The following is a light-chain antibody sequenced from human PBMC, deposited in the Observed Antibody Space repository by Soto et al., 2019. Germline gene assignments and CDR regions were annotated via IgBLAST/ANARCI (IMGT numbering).Light chain of an antibody. V-gene: IGKV2-28*01. CDR3: MQALQTPVT. CDR1: QSLLHSNVYNY. Sequence: DIVMTQSPLSLPGTPGERASISCRSSQSLLHSNVYNYLDWYLQKPGQSPQLLIYLGSNRASGVPDRFSGSGSGTDFTLKISRVEAEDVGVYYCMQALQTPVTFGQGTKLEIK. CDR2: LGS. J-gene: IGKJ2*01.